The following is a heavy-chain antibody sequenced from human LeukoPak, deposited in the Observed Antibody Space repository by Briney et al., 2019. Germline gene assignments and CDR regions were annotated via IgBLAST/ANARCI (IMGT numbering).Heavy chain of an antibody. J-gene: IGHJ3*02. Sequence: GGSLRLSCAASGFTFSSYGMHWVRQAPGKGLEWVAVIWYDGSNKYYVDSVKGRFTISRDNSKNTLYLQMNSLRAEDTAVYYCARDPRFGHSTLIGRDAFDIWGQGTMVTVSS. CDR1: GFTFSSYG. CDR2: IWYDGSNK. V-gene: IGHV3-33*01. D-gene: IGHD3-10*01. CDR3: ARDPRFGHSTLIGRDAFDI.